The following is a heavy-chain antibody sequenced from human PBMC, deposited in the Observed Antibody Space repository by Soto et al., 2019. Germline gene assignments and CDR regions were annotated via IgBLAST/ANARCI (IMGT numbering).Heavy chain of an antibody. CDR2: INHNGST. CDR3: ARGGGQKTTNWFDP. D-gene: IGHD1-1*01. V-gene: IGHV4-34*01. CDR1: GGSFSGYY. J-gene: IGHJ5*02. Sequence: SETLSLTCAVYGGSFSGYYWSWIRQPPGKGLEWIGEINHNGSTNYNPSLKSRVTISVDTSKNQFSLKLSSVTAADTAVYYCARGGGQKTTNWFDPWGQGTLVTVSS.